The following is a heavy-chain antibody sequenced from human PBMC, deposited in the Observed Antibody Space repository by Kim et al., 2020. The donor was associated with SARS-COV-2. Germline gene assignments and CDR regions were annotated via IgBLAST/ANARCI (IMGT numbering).Heavy chain of an antibody. Sequence: GGSLRLSCAASGFTFSSYGMHWVRQAPGKGLEWVAVISYDGSNKYYADSVKGRFTISRDNSKNTLYLQMNSLRAEDTAVYYCARGEAVASLGSFDYWGQG. J-gene: IGHJ4*02. D-gene: IGHD6-19*01. CDR2: ISYDGSNK. V-gene: IGHV3-33*05. CDR1: GFTFSSYG. CDR3: ARGEAVASLGSFDY.